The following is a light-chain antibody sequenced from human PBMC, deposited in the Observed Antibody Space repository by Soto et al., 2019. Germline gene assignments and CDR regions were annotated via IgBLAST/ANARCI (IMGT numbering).Light chain of an antibody. Sequence: EIVMTQSPATLSVSPGERATLSCRASQSVNSNYLAWYQQKPGQAPRLLIYGISKRATDMPDRFRGSGSGTEFTLTISSLQPEDFATYYCQQHGQWPITFGQGTRLEIK. V-gene: IGKV3D-15*01. CDR2: GIS. CDR3: QQHGQWPIT. J-gene: IGKJ5*01. CDR1: QSVNSN.